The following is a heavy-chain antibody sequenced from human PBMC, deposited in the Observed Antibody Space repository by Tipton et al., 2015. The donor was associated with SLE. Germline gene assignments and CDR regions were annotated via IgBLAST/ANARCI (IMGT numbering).Heavy chain of an antibody. CDR2: ISGSGGST. D-gene: IGHD6-13*01. J-gene: IGHJ4*02. V-gene: IGHV3-23*01. Sequence: SLRLSCAASGFTFSSYAMSWVRQAPGKGLEWVSAISGSGGSTYYADSVKGRFTISRDNSKNTLYLQINSLRAEDTAVYYCATSMAAAGSFDYWGQGTLVTVSS. CDR1: GFTFSSYA. CDR3: ATSMAAAGSFDY.